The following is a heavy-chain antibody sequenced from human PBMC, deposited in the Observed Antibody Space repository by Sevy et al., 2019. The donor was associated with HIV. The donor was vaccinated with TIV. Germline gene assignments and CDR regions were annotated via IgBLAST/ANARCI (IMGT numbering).Heavy chain of an antibody. V-gene: IGHV3-13*01. CDR2: IGTAGDT. J-gene: IGHJ4*02. D-gene: IGHD3-22*01. Sequence: GGSLRLSCAASGFTFSSYDMHWVRQATGKGLEWVSAIGTAGDTYYPGSVKGRFTISRENAKNSLYLQMNSLRAGDTAVYYCARGGREGSYDSSGYSSPEYYFDYWGQGTLVTVSS. CDR1: GFTFSSYD. CDR3: ARGGREGSYDSSGYSSPEYYFDY.